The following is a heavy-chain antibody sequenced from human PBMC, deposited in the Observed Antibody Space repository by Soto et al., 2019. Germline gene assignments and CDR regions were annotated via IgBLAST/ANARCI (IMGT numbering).Heavy chain of an antibody. CDR1: GDSVSSNSAA. Sequence: PSQTLSLTCAISGDSVSSNSAAWNWIRQTPSRGLEWLGRTYYRSKWYNDYAVSVKSRITINPDTSKNQFSLQLNSVTPEDTAVYYCAREGVAGTDYYYYYGMDVWGQGTTVTISS. CDR3: AREGVAGTDYYYYYGMDV. D-gene: IGHD6-19*01. J-gene: IGHJ6*02. CDR2: TYYRSKWYN. V-gene: IGHV6-1*01.